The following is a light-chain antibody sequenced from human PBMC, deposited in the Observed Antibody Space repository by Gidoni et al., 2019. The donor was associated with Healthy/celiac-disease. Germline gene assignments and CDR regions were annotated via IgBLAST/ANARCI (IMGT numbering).Light chain of an antibody. CDR2: AAS. V-gene: IGKV1-39*01. CDR1: QSISSY. J-gene: IGKJ1*01. Sequence: DIQMTQSPSSLSASTGDRVTITCRASQSISSYLTWYQQKPGKAPKLLIYAASSLQSGVPSRFSGSGSGTDFTLTISSLQPEDFATYYCQQSYSTPQTFGQGTKVEIK. CDR3: QQSYSTPQT.